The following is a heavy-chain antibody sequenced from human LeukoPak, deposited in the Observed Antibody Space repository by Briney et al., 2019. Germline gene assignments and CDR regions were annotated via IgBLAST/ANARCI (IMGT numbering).Heavy chain of an antibody. CDR1: GDSIFTNNVA. Sequence: SQTLSLTCAISGDSIFTNNVAWNWLTPSPSRGLVWLGRTYYRTKWSCDYAVSVKSRITINADTSKNKFSLQLSSVTPEDTAVYYCARGKYTSFDNWGQGTLVTVSS. CDR3: ARGKYTSFDN. V-gene: IGHV6-1*01. CDR2: TYYRTKWSC. D-gene: IGHD6-6*01. J-gene: IGHJ4*02.